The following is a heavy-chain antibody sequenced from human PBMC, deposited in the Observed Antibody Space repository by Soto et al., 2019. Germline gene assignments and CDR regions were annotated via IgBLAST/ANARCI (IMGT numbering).Heavy chain of an antibody. CDR1: GASVSNGY. V-gene: IGHV4-59*02. CDR2: MYFGGSF. D-gene: IGHD4-17*01. CDR3: VRVYGEIDY. J-gene: IGHJ4*02. Sequence: SETLSLTCNVSGASVSNGYWSWIRQPPGKGLEWIGFMYFGGSFNYNPSLTSRATISVETSKNQFSMKLTSVTASDTAVYYCVRVYGEIDYWGPGTLVTVSS.